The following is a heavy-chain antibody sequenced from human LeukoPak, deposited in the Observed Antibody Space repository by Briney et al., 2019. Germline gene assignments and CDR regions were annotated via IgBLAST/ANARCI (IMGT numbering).Heavy chain of an antibody. V-gene: IGHV3-21*01. CDR3: AREVDEGFDN. CDR2: IGGSSRSI. D-gene: IGHD3-9*01. J-gene: IGHJ4*02. Sequence: GGSLRLSCAASGITLSTYSMSWVRQAPGKGLEWVSSIGGSSRSIYHADSVKGRFTISRDNAKNSLFLQVNSLRAEDTAVYYCAREVDEGFDNWGQGTLVTVSS. CDR1: GITLSTYS.